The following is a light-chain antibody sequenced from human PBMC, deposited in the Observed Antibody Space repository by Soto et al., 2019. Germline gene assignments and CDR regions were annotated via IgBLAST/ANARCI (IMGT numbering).Light chain of an antibody. CDR3: CSYAGSSSVV. Sequence: QSALTQPASVSGSPGQSITISCTGTSSDVGSYNLVSWYQQHPGKAPKLMIYEGSKRPSGVSNRFSGSKSGNTASLTISGLQAEYAADYYCCSYAGSSSVVFGGGTKLTVL. V-gene: IGLV2-23*01. CDR1: SSDVGSYNL. CDR2: EGS. J-gene: IGLJ2*01.